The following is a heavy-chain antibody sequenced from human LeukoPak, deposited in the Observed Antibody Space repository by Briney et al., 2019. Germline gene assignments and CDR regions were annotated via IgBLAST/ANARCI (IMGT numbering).Heavy chain of an antibody. V-gene: IGHV3-30*02. CDR3: AKIGYCSSASCLGDTFEI. J-gene: IGHJ3*02. CDR2: IRDDGSNK. CDR1: GFTFSPHG. Sequence: PGGSLRLSCAPSGFTFSPHGMHWVRQAPGKRLEGVAFIRDDGSNKYYADYVKGRFIISRANAKNTLYLQMNSLRPEDTAVYYCAKIGYCSSASCLGDTFEIWGQGTMVTVSS. D-gene: IGHD2-2*01.